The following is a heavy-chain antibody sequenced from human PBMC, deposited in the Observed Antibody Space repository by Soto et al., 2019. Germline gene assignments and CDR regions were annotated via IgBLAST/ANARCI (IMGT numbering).Heavy chain of an antibody. CDR1: GFTVSSNY. V-gene: IGHV3-53*01. CDR2: IYSGGST. CDR3: AKVQVFQFLEWFLHY. D-gene: IGHD3-3*01. Sequence: GGSLRLSCAASGFTVSSNYMSWVRQAPGKGLEWVSVIYSGGSTSYADSVKGRFTLSRENSKNTLWLQMNSLRADDTAVYYCAKVQVFQFLEWFLHYWGQGTLVTV. J-gene: IGHJ4*02.